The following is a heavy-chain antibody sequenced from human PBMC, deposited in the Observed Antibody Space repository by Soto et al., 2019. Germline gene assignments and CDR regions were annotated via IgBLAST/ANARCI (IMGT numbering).Heavy chain of an antibody. CDR3: TRSKVGHSSPIDF. J-gene: IGHJ4*02. CDR2: IYYDGFS. Sequence: SETLSLTCSVSGDSIGLGGYYWGWTRQLPGKGLEWIGYIYYDGFSSYNPSLQSRVSISSDTSKNQFSLKVRSVTATDTAFYHCTRSKVGHSSPIDFWGQGVLVTVS. V-gene: IGHV4-31*03. D-gene: IGHD6-13*01. CDR1: GDSIGLGGYY.